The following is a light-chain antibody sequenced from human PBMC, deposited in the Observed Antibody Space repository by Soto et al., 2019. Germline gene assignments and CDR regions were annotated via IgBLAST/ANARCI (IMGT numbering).Light chain of an antibody. CDR1: SSNIGKNT. V-gene: IGLV1-44*01. Sequence: QSVLTQPPSASGTHGQRVTISCSGSSSNIGKNTVNWYQQLPGTAPTLLIYSNNQRPSGVPDRFSGSKSGTSASLAISGLQSEDEADYYCAAWDDSLNGVVFGGGTKLTVL. CDR3: AAWDDSLNGVV. CDR2: SNN. J-gene: IGLJ2*01.